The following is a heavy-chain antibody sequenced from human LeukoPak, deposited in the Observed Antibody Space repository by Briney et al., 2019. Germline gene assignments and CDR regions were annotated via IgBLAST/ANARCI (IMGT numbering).Heavy chain of an antibody. CDR1: GFTFSSYG. V-gene: IGHV3-33*01. CDR3: AREGNYDYVWGSYRQAWYFDY. CDR2: IWYDGSNK. Sequence: PGRSLRLSCAASGFTFSSYGMHWVRQAPGKGLEWVAVIWYDGSNKYYADSVKGRFTISRDNSKNTLYLQMNSLRAEDTAVYYCAREGNYDYVWGSYRQAWYFDYWGQGTLVTVSS. D-gene: IGHD3-16*02. J-gene: IGHJ4*02.